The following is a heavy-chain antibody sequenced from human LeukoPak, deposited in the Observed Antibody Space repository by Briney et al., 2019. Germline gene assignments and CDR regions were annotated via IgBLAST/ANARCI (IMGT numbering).Heavy chain of an antibody. J-gene: IGHJ4*02. V-gene: IGHV5-51*01. CDR1: GYNFSTYW. CDR2: IYPDDSDA. Sequence: GESLKISCKTSGYNFSTYWVGWVRQMPGKGLEWMGIIYPDDSDARYSPSFQGQVIISADKSLSTVYLQWSSLKASDTAIYYSARREGVVVPEYFDYWGQGTLVTVSS. CDR3: ARREGVVVPEYFDY. D-gene: IGHD3-22*01.